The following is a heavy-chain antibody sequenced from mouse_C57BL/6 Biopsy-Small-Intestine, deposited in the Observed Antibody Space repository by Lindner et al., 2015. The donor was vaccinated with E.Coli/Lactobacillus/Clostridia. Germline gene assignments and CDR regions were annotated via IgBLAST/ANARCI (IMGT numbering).Heavy chain of an antibody. CDR2: FDPEDGET. V-gene: IGHV1-18*01. J-gene: IGHJ4*01. Sequence: SVKVSCKVSGYRLTEISIDWVRQVPGKGLEWMGGFDPEDGETVYAQKFQGRVTVTEDTSTDTAYMELSSLKPDDTAVYYCAADSPHDSSGYFWGQGTQVTVSS. CDR1: GYRLTEIS. D-gene: IGHD6-1*01. CDR3: AADSPHDSSGYF.